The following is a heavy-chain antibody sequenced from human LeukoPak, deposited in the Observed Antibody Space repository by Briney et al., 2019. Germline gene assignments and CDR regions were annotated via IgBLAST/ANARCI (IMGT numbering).Heavy chain of an antibody. J-gene: IGHJ6*02. Sequence: GGSLRLSCAASGFTFSSYAMSWVRQAPGKGLEWVSAISGSGGSTYYADSVKGRFTISRDNSKNTLYLQMNSLRAEDTAVYYCARRGYSYGSGMDVWGQGTTVTVSS. CDR2: ISGSGGST. D-gene: IGHD5-18*01. V-gene: IGHV3-23*01. CDR3: ARRGYSYGSGMDV. CDR1: GFTFSSYA.